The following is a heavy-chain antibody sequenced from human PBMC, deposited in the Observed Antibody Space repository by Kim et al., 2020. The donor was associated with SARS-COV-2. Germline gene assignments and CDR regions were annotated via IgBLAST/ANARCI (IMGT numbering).Heavy chain of an antibody. J-gene: IGHJ4*02. CDR2: ISGSGGST. CDR1: GFTLSSYA. V-gene: IGHV3-23*01. Sequence: GGSLRLSCAASGFTLSSYAMSWVRQAPGKGLEWVSAISGSGGSTYYADSVKGRFTISRDNSKNTLYLQMNSLRAEDTAVYYCAKFGRAVTTLPNDYWGQGTLVTVSS. D-gene: IGHD4-17*01. CDR3: AKFGRAVTTLPNDY.